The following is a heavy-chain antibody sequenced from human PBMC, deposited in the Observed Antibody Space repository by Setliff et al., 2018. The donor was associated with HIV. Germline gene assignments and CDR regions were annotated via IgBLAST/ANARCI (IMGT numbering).Heavy chain of an antibody. Sequence: PSETLSLTCAVYGGSFSGFYWTWIRQPPGKGLEWIGEIKHGGSANYNPSLKSRVTISVDGSTNQFSLKLGSVTAADAAVYYCARMLWRWGNYFDYWGQGTLVTVSS. D-gene: IGHD3-16*01. CDR2: IKHGGSA. CDR3: ARMLWRWGNYFDY. V-gene: IGHV4-34*01. J-gene: IGHJ4*02. CDR1: GGSFSGFY.